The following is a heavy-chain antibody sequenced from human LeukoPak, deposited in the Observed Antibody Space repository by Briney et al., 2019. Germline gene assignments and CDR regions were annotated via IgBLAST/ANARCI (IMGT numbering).Heavy chain of an antibody. J-gene: IGHJ4*02. CDR1: GFILTSFA. D-gene: IGHD2-15*01. V-gene: IGHV3-23*01. Sequence: KTGGSLRLSCAASGFILTSFAMTWVRQAPGKGLEWVSSISGSGNTFHADSVKGRFTISRDSSKSTLYLQMNSLSADDTAVYYCAKDSRGSAVRAFDYWGQGILVTVSS. CDR2: ISGSGNT. CDR3: AKDSRGSAVRAFDY.